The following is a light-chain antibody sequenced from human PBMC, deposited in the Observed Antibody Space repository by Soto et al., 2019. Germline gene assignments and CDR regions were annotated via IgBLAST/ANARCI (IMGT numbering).Light chain of an antibody. CDR2: GAS. V-gene: IGKV3-20*01. CDR1: QSVSSK. J-gene: IGKJ1*01. CDR3: QQYGSSPS. Sequence: ILMTPSPATLAVSPGARDTLSCRASQSVSSKLAWYQQKPGQAPRLLIYGASSRATGIPDRFSGSGSGTDFTLTISRLDPEDFAVYYCQQYGSSPSFGQGTKVDI.